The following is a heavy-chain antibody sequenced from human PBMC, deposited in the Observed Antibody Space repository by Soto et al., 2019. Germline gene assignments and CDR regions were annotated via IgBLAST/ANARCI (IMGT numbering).Heavy chain of an antibody. CDR1: GSSDTTCG. V-gene: IGHV1-18*01. J-gene: IGHJ4*02. Sequence: SLHVSCKASGSSDTTCGISCVRQAPGQGLEWMGWISAYNGNTNYAQKLQGRVTMTTDTSTSTAYMELRSLRSDDTAVYYCARDGYKPHFEYWGQGNLVTGS. CDR3: ARDGYKPHFEY. D-gene: IGHD5-12*01. CDR2: ISAYNGNT.